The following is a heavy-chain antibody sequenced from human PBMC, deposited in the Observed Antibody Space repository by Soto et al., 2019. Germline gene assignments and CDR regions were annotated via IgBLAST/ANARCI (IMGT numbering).Heavy chain of an antibody. CDR2: ISGGGGVST. CDR1: GFTFSSYA. CDR3: AKDAISMVRGVNNWFDP. Sequence: LRLSCAASGFTFSSYAMTWVRQAPGKGLEWVSGISGGGGVSTYYADSVKGRFTISRDNSMNTLYLQMNRLRAEDTAVYYCAKDAISMVRGVNNWFDPWGQGTLVTVSS. D-gene: IGHD3-10*01. J-gene: IGHJ5*02. V-gene: IGHV3-23*01.